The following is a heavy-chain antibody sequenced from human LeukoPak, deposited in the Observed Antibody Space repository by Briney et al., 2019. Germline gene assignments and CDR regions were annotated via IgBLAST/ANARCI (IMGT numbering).Heavy chain of an antibody. J-gene: IGHJ4*02. CDR2: ISWNSGSI. Sequence: GXSLRLSCAASGFTFDDYAMHWVRQAPGKGLEWVSGISWNSGSIGYADSVKGRLTISRDNAKNSLYLQMNSLRAEDMALYYCAKDYYYDSSGPFDYWGQGTLVTVSS. CDR1: GFTFDDYA. CDR3: AKDYYYDSSGPFDY. D-gene: IGHD3-22*01. V-gene: IGHV3-9*03.